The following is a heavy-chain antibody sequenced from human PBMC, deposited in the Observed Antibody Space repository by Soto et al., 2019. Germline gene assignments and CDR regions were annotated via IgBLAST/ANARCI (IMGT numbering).Heavy chain of an antibody. CDR1: GFTLSSYS. J-gene: IGHJ6*02. Sequence: GSLRLSCAASGFTLSSYSMNLVRQAPGKGLGWVSPISSSSSYIYYADSVKGRFTISRDNAKNSLYLQMNSLRAEDTAVYYCARDISVVVVAATHYYYGMDVWGQGTTVTVSS. D-gene: IGHD2-15*01. CDR3: ARDISVVVVAATHYYYGMDV. CDR2: ISSSSSYI. V-gene: IGHV3-21*01.